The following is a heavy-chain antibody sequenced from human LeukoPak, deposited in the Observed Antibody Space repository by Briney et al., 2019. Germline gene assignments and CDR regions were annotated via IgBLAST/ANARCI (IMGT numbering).Heavy chain of an antibody. Sequence: PSDTLSLTCTVSGGPISTYYWSWIRQPPGKGPGFNAYIYRSGIINYNPSLQSRVTMSVDTSENRFSLNLSSMTAADTAVYYCARRQTFADSTAWYDTFDIWGHGTMVTVSS. D-gene: IGHD6-19*01. CDR3: ARRQTFADSTAWYDTFDI. J-gene: IGHJ3*02. CDR2: IYRSGII. V-gene: IGHV4-59*08. CDR1: GGPISTYY.